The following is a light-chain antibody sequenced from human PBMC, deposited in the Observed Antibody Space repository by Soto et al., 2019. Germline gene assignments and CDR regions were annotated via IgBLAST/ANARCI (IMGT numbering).Light chain of an antibody. CDR1: RGSIASNY. J-gene: IGLJ3*02. CDR3: QSYDATNQV. Sequence: NFMLTQPHSVSEYPGKTVIISCTRSRGSIASNYVQWYQQRPGSSPTTVIYEDNQRPSGVPDRFSGSIDSSSNSASLTISGLETEDEADYFCQSYDATNQVFGGGTKLTVL. V-gene: IGLV6-57*01. CDR2: EDN.